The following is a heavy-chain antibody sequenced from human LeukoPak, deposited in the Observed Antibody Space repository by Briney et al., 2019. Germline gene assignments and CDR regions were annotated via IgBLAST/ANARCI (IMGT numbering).Heavy chain of an antibody. CDR2: IYYSGST. V-gene: IGHV4-59*01. D-gene: IGHD3-10*01. Sequence: PSETLSLTCTVSGGSISSYYWSWIRQPPGKGLGWIGYIYYSGSTNYNPSLKSRVTISVDTSKNQFSLKLSSVTAADTAVYYCARLLYYYGSGPVDIWGQGTMITVSS. J-gene: IGHJ3*02. CDR1: GGSISSYY. CDR3: ARLLYYYGSGPVDI.